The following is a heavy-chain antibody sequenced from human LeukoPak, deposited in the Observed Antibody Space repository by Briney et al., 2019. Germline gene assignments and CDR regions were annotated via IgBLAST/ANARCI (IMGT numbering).Heavy chain of an antibody. V-gene: IGHV3-23*01. D-gene: IGHD5-18*01. J-gene: IGHJ4*02. CDR2: ISGSGGST. CDR3: ARNPRRKTFFIQLWLGRYFDY. Sequence: PGGSLRLSCAASGFTFSSYGMSWVRQAPGKGLEWVSAISGSGGSTYYADSVKGRFTISRDNAKNSLYLQMNSLRAEDTAVYYCARNPRRKTFFIQLWLGRYFDYWGQGTLVTVSS. CDR1: GFTFSSYG.